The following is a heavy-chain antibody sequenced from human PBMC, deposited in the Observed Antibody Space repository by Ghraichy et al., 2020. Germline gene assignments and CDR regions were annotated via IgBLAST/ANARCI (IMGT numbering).Heavy chain of an antibody. CDR2: FHYNGRT. D-gene: IGHD5-18*01. J-gene: IGHJ3*02. CDR1: GGSISSGDYS. Sequence: SETLSLTCAISGGSISSGDYSWDWIRQPPGKGLEWIGYFHYNGRTYYNPSLKSRVIISVDTSKNQFSLKLTSMTAADTGVYYCARATYSYGTHDAFNTWRQGTMVIVS. CDR3: ARATYSYGTHDAFNT. V-gene: IGHV4-30-4*07.